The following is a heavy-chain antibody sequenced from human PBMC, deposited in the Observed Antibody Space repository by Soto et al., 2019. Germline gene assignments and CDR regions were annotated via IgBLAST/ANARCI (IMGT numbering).Heavy chain of an antibody. CDR3: ARESGGATATLDYYYFYMDV. CDR2: INPNGGVT. Sequence: ASVKVSCKSSGDSLNDYYIHWVRRATGQGFEWMGWINPNGGVTKYAQKFQGWVSMTRDTSIRTVYMQLSRLRSDDTAVYYCARESGGATATLDYYYFYMDVWGTGTTVTVSS. J-gene: IGHJ6*03. CDR1: GDSLNDYY. D-gene: IGHD5-12*01. V-gene: IGHV1-2*04.